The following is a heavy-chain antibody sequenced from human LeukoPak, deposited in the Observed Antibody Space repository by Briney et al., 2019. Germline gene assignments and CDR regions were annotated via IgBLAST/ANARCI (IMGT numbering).Heavy chain of an antibody. D-gene: IGHD6-19*01. V-gene: IGHV1-69*04. CDR2: IIPILGIA. CDR3: ARGLGEYSSGWYYVP. Sequence: GASVKVSCKASGGTFSSYAISWVRQAPGQGLEWMGRIIPILGIANYAQKFQGRVTMTRDTSTSTVYMELSSLRSEDTAVYYCARGLGEYSSGWYYVPWGQGTLVTVSS. CDR1: GGTFSSYA. J-gene: IGHJ5*02.